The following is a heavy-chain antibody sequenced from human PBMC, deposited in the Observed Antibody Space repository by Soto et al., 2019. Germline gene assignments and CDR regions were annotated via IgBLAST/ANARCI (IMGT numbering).Heavy chain of an antibody. J-gene: IGHJ4*01. V-gene: IGHV6-1*01. CDR1: GDSVSSNSAG. Sequence: PSQTLSLTCAITGDSVSSNSAGWSWVRQSPSRGLEWLGRTYYRSKWYYEYAVSVRGRVTINPDTSKNQYSLQLNSVTPEDTAVYFCARGEQYSGRIFDYWGQGTLVTVSS. CDR2: TYYRSKWYY. CDR3: ARGEQYSGRIFDY. D-gene: IGHD1-26*01.